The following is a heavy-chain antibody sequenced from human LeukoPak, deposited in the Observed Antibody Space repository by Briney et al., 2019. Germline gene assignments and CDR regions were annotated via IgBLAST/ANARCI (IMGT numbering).Heavy chain of an antibody. CDR2: VHLNAAT. V-gene: IGHV4-4*02. J-gene: IGHJ4*02. CDR1: GGSITTTNW. D-gene: IGHD1-26*01. CDR3: SRESGAFSPFGF. Sequence: SETLSLTCAVSGGSITTTNWWSWVRQPPGKGLEWIGEVHLNAATNYNPSLESRFSMSIDKSNNHLSLEVTSVTAADTAMYYCSRESGAFSPFGFWGQGTLVTVSS.